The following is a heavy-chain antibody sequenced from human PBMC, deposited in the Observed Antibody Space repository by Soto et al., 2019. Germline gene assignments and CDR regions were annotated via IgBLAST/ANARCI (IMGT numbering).Heavy chain of an antibody. J-gene: IGHJ4*02. CDR1: GFTFSSHS. D-gene: IGHD5-18*01. CDR2: ISGSGATK. V-gene: IGHV3-48*02. Sequence: VGSLRLSCAASGFTFSSHSINWVRQAPGKGLEWVSYISGSGATKYYADSVKGRFTISRDNARNSLYLQMSSLSDEDTAVYYCARAIRGFSYVVDYWGRGTLVTVSS. CDR3: ARAIRGFSYVVDY.